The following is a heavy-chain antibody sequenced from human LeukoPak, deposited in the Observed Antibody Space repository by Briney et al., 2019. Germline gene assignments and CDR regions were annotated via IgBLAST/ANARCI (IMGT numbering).Heavy chain of an antibody. Sequence: ASVKVSCKASGGTFSSYAISWVRQAPGQGLEWMGGIIPIFGTANYARKFQGRVTITADESTSTAYMELSSLRSEDTAVYYCARGITMVRGVIISPVGYFDYWGQGTLVTVSS. V-gene: IGHV1-69*13. CDR2: IIPIFGTA. CDR3: ARGITMVRGVIISPVGYFDY. CDR1: GGTFSSYA. J-gene: IGHJ4*02. D-gene: IGHD3-10*01.